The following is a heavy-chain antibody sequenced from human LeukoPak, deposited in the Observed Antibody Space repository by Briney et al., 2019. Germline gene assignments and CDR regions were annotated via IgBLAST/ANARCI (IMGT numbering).Heavy chain of an antibody. CDR3: ARVGHPADLHYYYMDV. CDR2: IYYSGST. Sequence: SETLSLTCTVSGGSISSYYWSWIRQPPGKGLEWIGYIYYSGSTNYNPSLKSRVTISVDTSKNQFSLKLSSVTAADTAVYYRARVGHPADLHYYYMDVWGPGTTVTVSS. D-gene: IGHD2-2*01. V-gene: IGHV4-59*08. CDR1: GGSISSYY. J-gene: IGHJ6*03.